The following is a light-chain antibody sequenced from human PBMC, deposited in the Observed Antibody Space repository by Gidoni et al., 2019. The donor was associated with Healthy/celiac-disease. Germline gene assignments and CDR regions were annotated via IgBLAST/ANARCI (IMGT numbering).Light chain of an antibody. CDR3: QQYNSPFT. Sequence: DIQMTQSPSTLSASVGDRGTITCRASQSISSWLAWYQQKPGKAPKLLIYKASSLESGVPSRFSGSGSGTEFTLTISSLQPDDFATYYCQQYNSPFTFGPGTKVDIK. CDR1: QSISSW. CDR2: KAS. J-gene: IGKJ3*01. V-gene: IGKV1-5*03.